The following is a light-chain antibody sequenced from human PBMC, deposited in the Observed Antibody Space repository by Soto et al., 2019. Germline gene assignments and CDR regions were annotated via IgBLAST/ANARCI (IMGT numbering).Light chain of an antibody. Sequence: DIQMTQSPSTLSASVGDRVTITCRASQSISSWLAWYQQKPGKAPKLLIYDASSLESGVPSRFSGSGSGTEFTLTISSLQPDDFAPYYCQQYNSYWETFGQGTKVEIK. CDR1: QSISSW. V-gene: IGKV1-5*01. J-gene: IGKJ1*01. CDR3: QQYNSYWET. CDR2: DAS.